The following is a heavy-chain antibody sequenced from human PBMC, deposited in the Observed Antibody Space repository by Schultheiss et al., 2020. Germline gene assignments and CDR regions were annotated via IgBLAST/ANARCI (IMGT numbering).Heavy chain of an antibody. CDR3: ARDSRHYYYDSSGYPTSYDMNV. D-gene: IGHD3-22*01. V-gene: IGHV4-39*07. Sequence: SETLSLTCTVSGGSISSSSYYWGWIRQPPGKGLEWIGSIYYSGSTYYNPSLKSRVTISVDTSKNQFSLKLSSVTAADTAVYYCARDSRHYYYDSSGYPTSYDMNVWGQGTTVTVS. J-gene: IGHJ6*02. CDR1: GGSISSSSYY. CDR2: IYYSGST.